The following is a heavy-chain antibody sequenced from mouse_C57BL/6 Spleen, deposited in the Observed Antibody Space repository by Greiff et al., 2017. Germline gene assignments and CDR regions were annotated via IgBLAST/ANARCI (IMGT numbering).Heavy chain of an antibody. CDR2: IYPGDGDT. D-gene: IGHD3-3*01. J-gene: IGHJ2*01. V-gene: IGHV1-82*01. CDR3: ARGDALSFDY. Sequence: VQLQQSGPELVKPGASVKISCKASGYAFSSSWMNWVKQRPGKGLEWIGRIYPGDGDTNYNGKFKGKATLTADKSSSPAYMQLSSLTSEDSAVYFCARGDALSFDYWGQGTTLTVSS. CDR1: GYAFSSSW.